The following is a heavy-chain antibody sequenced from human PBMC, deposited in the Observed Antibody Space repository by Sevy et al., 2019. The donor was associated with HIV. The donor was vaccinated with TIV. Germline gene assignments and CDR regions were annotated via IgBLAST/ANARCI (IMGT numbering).Heavy chain of an antibody. V-gene: IGHV3-53*01. CDR2: IYSGGST. CDR3: ARVGRYCSGGSCYSLEYFDY. D-gene: IGHD2-15*01. CDR1: GFTVSSNY. Sequence: GGSLRLSCAASGFTVSSNYMSWVRQAPGKGLEWVSVIYSGGSTYYADSVKGRFTISRDNSKNTLYLQMNSLRAEDMAVYYCARVGRYCSGGSCYSLEYFDYWGQGTLVTVSS. J-gene: IGHJ4*02.